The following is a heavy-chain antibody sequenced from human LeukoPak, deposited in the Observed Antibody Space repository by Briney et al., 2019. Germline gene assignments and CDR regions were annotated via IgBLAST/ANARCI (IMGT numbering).Heavy chain of an antibody. CDR3: AKDGGIAVAGTAWYYFDY. D-gene: IGHD6-19*01. CDR1: GFTFSSYS. CDR2: ISYDGSNK. V-gene: IGHV3-30*18. J-gene: IGHJ4*02. Sequence: PGGSLRLSCAASGFTFSSYSMNWVRQAPGKGLEWVAVISYDGSNKYYADSVKGRFTISRDNAKNSLYLQMNSLRAEDTALYYCAKDGGIAVAGTAWYYFDYWGQGTLVTVSS.